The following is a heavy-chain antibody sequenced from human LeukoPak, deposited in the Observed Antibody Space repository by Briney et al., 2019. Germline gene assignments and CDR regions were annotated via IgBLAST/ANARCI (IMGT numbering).Heavy chain of an antibody. CDR1: GFTSSSYA. CDR2: ISGSGGGT. V-gene: IGHV3-23*01. Sequence: GGSLRLSCAASGFTSSSYAMSWVRQAPGKGREWVSAISGSGGGTYYADSVKGRFTISRDNSKNTLSLQMNSLRAEDTAIYYCSKDRTTSGGAEGYWGQGTLVTVSA. CDR3: SKDRTTSGGAEGY. D-gene: IGHD3-10*01. J-gene: IGHJ4*02.